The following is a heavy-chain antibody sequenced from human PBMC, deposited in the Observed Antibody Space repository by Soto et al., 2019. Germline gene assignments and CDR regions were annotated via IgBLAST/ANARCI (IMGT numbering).Heavy chain of an antibody. D-gene: IGHD2-21*02. J-gene: IGHJ4*02. CDR3: VRRTSDWPGIDY. CDR1: GFTFRIYW. V-gene: IGHV3-74*01. CDR2: ISGADT. Sequence: EVQLVESGGGLVQPGGSLRLSCSASGFTFRIYWMHWARQAPGKGLEWVSYISGADTDYADSVQGRFTISRDNAKNTLYLQMNSLRAEDTAVYYCVRRTSDWPGIDYWGQGTLVTVS.